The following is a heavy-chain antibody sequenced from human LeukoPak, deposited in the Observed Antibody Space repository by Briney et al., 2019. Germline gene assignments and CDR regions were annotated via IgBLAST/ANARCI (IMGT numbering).Heavy chain of an antibody. D-gene: IGHD6-13*01. V-gene: IGHV3-30*04. CDR1: GFTLSSYA. CDR3: ARQRMMTAAGTILNWFDP. Sequence: PGSSVRLSCAASGFTLSSYAMHWVRQAPGKGLEWVAVISYDGSNNYYADSVKGRFTISRDNSKNTLYLQMNSLRAEDTAVYYCARQRMMTAAGTILNWFDPWGQGTLVTVSS. CDR2: ISYDGSNN. J-gene: IGHJ5*02.